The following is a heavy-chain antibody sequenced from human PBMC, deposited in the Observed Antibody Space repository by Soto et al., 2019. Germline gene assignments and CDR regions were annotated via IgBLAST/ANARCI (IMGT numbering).Heavy chain of an antibody. CDR2: ISSGSSTI. V-gene: IGHV3-48*02. CDR1: GFTFSSYS. Sequence: GGSLRLSCAASGFTFSSYSMNWVRQAPGKGLEWVSYISSGSSTIYYADSVKGRFTISRDNAKNSLYLQMNSLRDEDTAVYYWASSDYDYVWGSYRSIDYWGQGTLVTVSS. D-gene: IGHD3-16*02. CDR3: ASSDYDYVWGSYRSIDY. J-gene: IGHJ4*02.